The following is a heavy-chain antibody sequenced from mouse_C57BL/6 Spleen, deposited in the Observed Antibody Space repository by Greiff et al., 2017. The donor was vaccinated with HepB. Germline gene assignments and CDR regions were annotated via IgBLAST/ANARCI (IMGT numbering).Heavy chain of an antibody. D-gene: IGHD1-1*01. Sequence: EVQLVESGGGLVKPGGSLKLSCAASGFTFSSYAMSWVRQTPEKRLEWVATISDGGSYTYYPDNVKGRFTISRDNAKNNLYLQMSHLKSEDTAMYYCARAPYAYFDYWGQSTTLTVSS. J-gene: IGHJ2*01. CDR1: GFTFSSYA. CDR2: ISDGGSYT. CDR3: ARAPYAYFDY. V-gene: IGHV5-4*01.